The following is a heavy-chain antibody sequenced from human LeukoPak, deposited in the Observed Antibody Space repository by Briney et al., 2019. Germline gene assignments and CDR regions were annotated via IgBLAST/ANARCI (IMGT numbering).Heavy chain of an antibody. Sequence: PGGSLRLSCAASGFTFSSYAMSWVRQAPGKGLEWVSAISGSGGSTYYADSVKGRFTISRDNSKNTLYLQMNSLRAEDTAVYYCAKDDPPYYYDSSGYSQFDYWGRGTLVTVSS. CDR1: GFTFSSYA. V-gene: IGHV3-23*01. D-gene: IGHD3-22*01. J-gene: IGHJ4*02. CDR2: ISGSGGST. CDR3: AKDDPPYYYDSSGYSQFDY.